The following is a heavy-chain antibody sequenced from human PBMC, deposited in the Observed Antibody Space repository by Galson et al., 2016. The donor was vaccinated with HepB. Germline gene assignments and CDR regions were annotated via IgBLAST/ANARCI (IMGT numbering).Heavy chain of an antibody. J-gene: IGHJ3*02. CDR1: GYTFIGYY. CDR2: INPSSGGT. D-gene: IGHD3/OR15-3a*01. CDR3: ARVGGTYIDTFDI. Sequence: SVKVSCKASGYTFIGYYIHWVRQAPGQGLEWMGWINPSSGGTGSAQKFQGRVTMTRDRSIRTAYMEVSSLTSDDTAVYYCARVGGTYIDTFDIWGQGTMVTVPS. V-gene: IGHV1-2*02.